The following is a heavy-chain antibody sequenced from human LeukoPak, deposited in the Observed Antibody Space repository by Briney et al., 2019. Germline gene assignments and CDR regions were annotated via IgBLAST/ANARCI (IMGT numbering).Heavy chain of an antibody. D-gene: IGHD3-10*01. CDR1: GGSISNYY. V-gene: IGHV4-4*07. J-gene: IGHJ6*03. CDR2: IYSTGST. CDR3: ARGLTMVRGITNNYYHMDV. Sequence: PSETLSLTCPVSGGSISNYYWSWIRQPAGKGLEWIGRIYSTGSTNYNPSLKSRVTMSVDTSKNQFSLKLSSVTAADTAVYYCARGLTMVRGITNNYYHMDVWGKGTTVTVSS.